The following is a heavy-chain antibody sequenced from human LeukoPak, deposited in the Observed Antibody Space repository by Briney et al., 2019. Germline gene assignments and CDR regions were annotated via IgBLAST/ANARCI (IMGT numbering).Heavy chain of an antibody. CDR3: ARSTYYDSSGYLPGGMDV. CDR2: ISYDGSNK. D-gene: IGHD3-22*01. V-gene: IGHV3-30-3*01. J-gene: IGHJ6*02. Sequence: GGSLRLSCAASGFTFSSYAMHWVRQAPGKGLERVAVISYDGSNKYYADSVKGRFTISRDNSKNTLYLQMNSLRAEDTAVYYCARSTYYDSSGYLPGGMDVWGQGTTVTVSS. CDR1: GFTFSSYA.